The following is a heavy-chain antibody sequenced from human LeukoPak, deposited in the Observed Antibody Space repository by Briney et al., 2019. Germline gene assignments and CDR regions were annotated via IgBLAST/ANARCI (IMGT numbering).Heavy chain of an antibody. D-gene: IGHD3-3*01. Sequence: GGSLRLSCAASGFTFRTYGMSWVRQAPGKGLEWVANIKQDGSEKYYVDSVKGRFTISRDNAKNSLYLQMNSLRAEDTAVYYCASVRRFLEWLSLDYWGQGTLVTVSS. CDR1: GFTFRTYG. CDR2: IKQDGSEK. V-gene: IGHV3-7*01. CDR3: ASVRRFLEWLSLDY. J-gene: IGHJ4*02.